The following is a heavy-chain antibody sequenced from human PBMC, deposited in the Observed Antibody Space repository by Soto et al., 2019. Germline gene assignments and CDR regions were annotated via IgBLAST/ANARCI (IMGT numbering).Heavy chain of an antibody. CDR2: INPNSGVT. Sequence: ASVKVSCKASGYTFTGYFIHWVRQAPGQGLEWMGWINPNSGVTDYAQKFQGWVTMTRDTSISTAYMELARLTSDATAVYYCAREIAARPYYYGMDVWGQGTTVTVSS. D-gene: IGHD6-6*01. CDR3: AREIAARPYYYGMDV. V-gene: IGHV1-2*04. CDR1: GYTFTGYF. J-gene: IGHJ6*02.